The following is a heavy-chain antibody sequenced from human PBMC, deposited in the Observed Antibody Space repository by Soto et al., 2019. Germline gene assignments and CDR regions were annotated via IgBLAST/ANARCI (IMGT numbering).Heavy chain of an antibody. D-gene: IGHD3-22*01. V-gene: IGHV3-7*03. J-gene: IGHJ4*02. CDR2: IKEDGAEK. CDR1: GFPFGSYW. CDR3: VRDLDGYLDY. Sequence: GGSLRLSCEVSGFPFGSYWMSWVRQAPGKGLEWVANIKEDGAEKNYVDSVRGRFTVSRDNAKRSQYLQMNNLRADDTAVYYCVRDLDGYLDYWGQGIVVTVSS.